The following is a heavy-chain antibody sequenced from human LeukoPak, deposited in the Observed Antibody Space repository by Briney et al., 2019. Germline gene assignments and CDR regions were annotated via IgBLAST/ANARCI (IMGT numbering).Heavy chain of an antibody. CDR3: ARHPEPSGSSLLYWFDP. CDR1: GYTFTTYW. J-gene: IGHJ5*02. V-gene: IGHV5-51*01. CDR2: IYPDDSDT. Sequence: GESLKISCKASGYTFTTYWVGWVRQMPGKGLEWMGIIYPDDSDTRYSPSFQGQVTISADKSISTAYLRWSSLKASDTAMYYCARHPEPSGSSLLYWFDPWGQGTLVTVSS. D-gene: IGHD3-10*01.